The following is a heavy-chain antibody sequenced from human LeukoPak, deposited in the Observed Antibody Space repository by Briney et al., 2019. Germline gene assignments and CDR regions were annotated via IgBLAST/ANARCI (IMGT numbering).Heavy chain of an antibody. D-gene: IGHD5-18*01. Sequence: PSETLTLTCTVSGVSISGYYWSWVRQPPGKGLEWIGYIYYSGSTNYNPSLKSRATISIDTSKNPCSLKLSSVTAADTGVYYCARGERKYSYGQEVNWFDPWGQGNLVTVSS. J-gene: IGHJ5*02. V-gene: IGHV4-59*01. CDR1: GVSISGYY. CDR2: IYYSGST. CDR3: ARGERKYSYGQEVNWFDP.